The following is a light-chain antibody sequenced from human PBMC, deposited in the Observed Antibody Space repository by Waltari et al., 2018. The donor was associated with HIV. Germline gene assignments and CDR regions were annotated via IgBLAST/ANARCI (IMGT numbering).Light chain of an antibody. CDR3: QQYYSTPRT. J-gene: IGKJ1*01. V-gene: IGKV4-1*01. CDR1: KNVLYSSNNKNY. CDR2: WAS. Sequence: DIVMTQDPDSLAVSLGVRATINCKSSKNVLYSSNNKNYLAWFQQRPGQPPRLLIYWASTRESGVPDRFSGSGSGTDFTLTISSLQAEDVAVYYCQQYYSTPRTFGQGTKVEI.